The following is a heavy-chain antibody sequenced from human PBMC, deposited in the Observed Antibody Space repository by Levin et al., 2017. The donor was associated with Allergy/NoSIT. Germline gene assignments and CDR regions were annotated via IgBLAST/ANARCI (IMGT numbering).Heavy chain of an antibody. V-gene: IGHV4-59*01. J-gene: IGHJ4*02. D-gene: IGHD6-19*01. Sequence: SETLSLTCTVSGGSISSFYWSWIRQPPGKAMEWIGYIYYSGSTDYNPSLKSRVTISVGTSKNQFSLQLTSVTAADTAVYYCARKSSSGWFYFDYWGQGTLVTVSS. CDR3: ARKSSSGWFYFDY. CDR2: IYYSGST. CDR1: GGSISSFY.